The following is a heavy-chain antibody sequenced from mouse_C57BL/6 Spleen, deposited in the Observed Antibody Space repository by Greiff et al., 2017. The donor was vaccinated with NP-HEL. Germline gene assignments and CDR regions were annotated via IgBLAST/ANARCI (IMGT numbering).Heavy chain of an antibody. CDR1: GYTFTDYE. CDR2: IDPETGGT. Sequence: VQLVESGAELVRPGASVTLSCKASGYTFTDYEMHWVKQTPVHGLEWIGAIDPETGGTAYNQKFKGKAILTADKSSSTAYMELRSLTSEDSAVYYCTGWSPYFDYWGQGTTLTVSS. V-gene: IGHV1-15*01. J-gene: IGHJ2*01. CDR3: TGWSPYFDY.